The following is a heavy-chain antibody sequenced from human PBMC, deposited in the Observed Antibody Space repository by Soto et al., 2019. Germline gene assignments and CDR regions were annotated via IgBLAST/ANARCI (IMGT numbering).Heavy chain of an antibody. CDR1: GYTFTGYY. Sequence: GASVKVSCKASGYTFTGYYMHWVRQAPGQGLEWMGWINPNSGGTNYAQKFQGWVTMTRDTSISTAYMELSRLRSDDTAVYYCARDQEAGQLERRDRGPNWFDPWGQGTLVTVSS. V-gene: IGHV1-2*04. D-gene: IGHD1-1*01. J-gene: IGHJ5*02. CDR3: ARDQEAGQLERRDRGPNWFDP. CDR2: INPNSGGT.